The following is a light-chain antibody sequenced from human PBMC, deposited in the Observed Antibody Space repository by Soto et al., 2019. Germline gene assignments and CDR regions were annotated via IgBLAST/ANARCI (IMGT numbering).Light chain of an antibody. J-gene: IGKJ1*01. V-gene: IGKV3-15*01. CDR1: QSVSDH. CDR3: QQYFTWPRT. Sequence: EVVMTQSPASLSVSPGEGATLSCRASQSVSDHVAWYQQRPGQAPRLLIYGASTRATGIPARFSGSGSGTEFTLTISSLQSEDFALYFCQQYFTWPRTFGEGTKVEIK. CDR2: GAS.